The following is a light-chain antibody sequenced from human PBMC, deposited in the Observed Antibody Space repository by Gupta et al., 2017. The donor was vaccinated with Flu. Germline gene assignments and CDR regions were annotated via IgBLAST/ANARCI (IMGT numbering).Light chain of an antibody. J-gene: IGKJ2*01. Sequence: DIQMTQPPSTLSASAGDRVTITCRASESISTWLAWYQQKPGKAPKLLIYKASSLESGVPSRFSGSGSGTEFTLTISSLQPDDFAAYYCQQLNTYPYNFGQGTKLEIK. V-gene: IGKV1-5*03. CDR1: ESISTW. CDR2: KAS. CDR3: QQLNTYPYN.